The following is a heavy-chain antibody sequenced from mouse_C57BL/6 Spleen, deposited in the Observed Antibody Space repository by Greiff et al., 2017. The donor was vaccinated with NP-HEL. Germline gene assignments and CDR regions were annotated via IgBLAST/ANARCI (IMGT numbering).Heavy chain of an antibody. CDR1: GYTFTSYW. V-gene: IGHV1-74*01. CDR2: IHPSDSDT. Sequence: VQLQQSGADLVKPGASVKVSCKASGYTFTSYWMHWVKQRPGQGLEWIGRIHPSDSDTNYNQKFKGKATLTVEKSSSTAYMLLSSLTSEDSAVYYCAIQRFYAMDYWGQGTSVTVSA. J-gene: IGHJ4*01. CDR3: AIQRFYAMDY.